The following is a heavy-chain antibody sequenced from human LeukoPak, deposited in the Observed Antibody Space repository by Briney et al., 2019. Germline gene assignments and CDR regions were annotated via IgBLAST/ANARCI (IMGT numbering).Heavy chain of an antibody. CDR1: GGSISSYY. V-gene: IGHV4-4*07. CDR3: ARMGYSGIYSPLDY. Sequence: PLETLSLTCTVSGGSISSYYWSWIRQPAGKGLEWIGRIYTSGSTNYNPSLKSRVTMSVDTSKNQFSLKLSSVTAADTAVYYCARMGYSGIYSPLDYWGRGALVIVSS. CDR2: IYTSGST. J-gene: IGHJ4*02. D-gene: IGHD1-26*01.